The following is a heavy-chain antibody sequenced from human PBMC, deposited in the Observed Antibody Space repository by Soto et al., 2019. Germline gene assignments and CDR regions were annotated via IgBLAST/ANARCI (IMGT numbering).Heavy chain of an antibody. CDR1: GYTFTSYY. CDR2: INPSGGST. D-gene: IGHD3-3*01. V-gene: IGHV1-46*01. J-gene: IGHJ5*01. CDR3: ARDRLEYYDFCSGYYTNWFDS. Sequence: ASVKVSCKASGYTFTSYYMHWVRQAPGQGLEWMGIINPSGGSTSYAQKFQGRVTMTRDTSTSTVYMELSSLRSEDTAVYYCARDRLEYYDFCSGYYTNWFDSWGQGTLVTVSS.